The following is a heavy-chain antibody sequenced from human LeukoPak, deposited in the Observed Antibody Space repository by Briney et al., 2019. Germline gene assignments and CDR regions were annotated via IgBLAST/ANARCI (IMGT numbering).Heavy chain of an antibody. D-gene: IGHD1-26*01. V-gene: IGHV1-69*13. CDR3: AMSYSTQYFDY. CDR1: GGTFSSYA. CDR2: IIPIFGTA. J-gene: IGHJ4*02. Sequence: WASVKVSCKASGGTFSSYAISWVRQAPGQGLEWMGGIIPIFGTANYAQKFQGRVTITADESTSTAYMELSSLRSEDTAVYYCAMSYSTQYFDYWGQGTLVTVSS.